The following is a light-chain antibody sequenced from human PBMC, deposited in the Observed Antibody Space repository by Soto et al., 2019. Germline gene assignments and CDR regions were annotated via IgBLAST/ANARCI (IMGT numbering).Light chain of an antibody. CDR2: DAS. Sequence: EIFLAQSPGTLSLSSGERATLTCRASQSVTNYIAWYQQRPGQAPRLLIYDASNRATGVPARFSGSRSGTDFTLTISDLEPADFGLYYCQQRLNWPPGFGQGTKVEIK. CDR1: QSVTNY. V-gene: IGKV3-11*01. J-gene: IGKJ1*01. CDR3: QQRLNWPPG.